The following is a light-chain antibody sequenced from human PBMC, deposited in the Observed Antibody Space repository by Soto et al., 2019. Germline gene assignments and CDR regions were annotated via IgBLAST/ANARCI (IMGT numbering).Light chain of an antibody. CDR1: QSIRSW. J-gene: IGKJ5*01. CDR3: QQANSFPIT. V-gene: IGKV1-5*03. CDR2: KAS. Sequence: DIQMTQSPSTLSASVGDRVTITCGASQSIRSWLAWYQQKPGKAPKLLIYKASSLESGVPSRFSGSGSGTDFTLTISSLQPEDFANYYCQQANSFPITFGQGTRLEIK.